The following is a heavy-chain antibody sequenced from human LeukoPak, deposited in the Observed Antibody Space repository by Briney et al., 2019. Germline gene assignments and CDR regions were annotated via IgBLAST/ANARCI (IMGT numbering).Heavy chain of an antibody. CDR2: INHSGST. J-gene: IGHJ6*03. Sequence: SETLSLTCAVYDGSFSGYYWSWIRQPPGKGLEWMGKINHSGSTNYNPSLKSRVTISVDTSKNQFSLKLSSVTAADTAVYYCARVEEGYGSGRRENYYYYYMDVWGKGTTVTISS. D-gene: IGHD3-10*01. CDR3: ARVEEGYGSGRRENYYYYYMDV. V-gene: IGHV4-34*01. CDR1: DGSFSGYY.